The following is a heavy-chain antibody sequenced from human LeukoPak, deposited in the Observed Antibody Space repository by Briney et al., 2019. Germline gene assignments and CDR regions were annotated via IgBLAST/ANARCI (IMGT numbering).Heavy chain of an antibody. CDR2: IYHSGST. CDR1: GYSISSGYY. CDR3: ARDRGYSSSWYGGRDFDY. V-gene: IGHV4-38-2*02. D-gene: IGHD6-13*01. J-gene: IGHJ4*02. Sequence: SETLSLTCTVSGYSISSGYYWGWIRQPPGKGLEWIGRIYHSGSTYYNPSLKSRVTISVDTSKNQFSLKLSSVTAADTAVYYCARDRGYSSSWYGGRDFDYWGQGTLVTVSP.